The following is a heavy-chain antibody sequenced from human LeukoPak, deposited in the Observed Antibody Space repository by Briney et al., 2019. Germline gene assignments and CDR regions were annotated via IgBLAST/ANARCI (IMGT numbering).Heavy chain of an antibody. CDR3: ARGLVSYGATLLGHKVGSLMDV. CDR2: INWNGGST. CDR1: GFSFDDYG. D-gene: IGHD1-26*01. V-gene: IGHV3-20*04. J-gene: IGHJ6*03. Sequence: PGGSLRLSCAASGFSFDDYGMSWVRQAPGKGLEWVSGINWNGGSTGYADSVKGRFTISRDNARNSLYLQMNSLRAEDTALYYCARGLVSYGATLLGHKVGSLMDVWGKGTTVTVSS.